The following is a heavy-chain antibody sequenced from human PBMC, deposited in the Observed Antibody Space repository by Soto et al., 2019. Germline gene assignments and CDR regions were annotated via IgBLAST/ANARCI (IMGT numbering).Heavy chain of an antibody. J-gene: IGHJ4*02. CDR2: ISGSGGGT. CDR1: GFTFSSYA. CDR3: ARESDH. V-gene: IGHV3-23*01. Sequence: GGSLRLSCAASGFTFSSYAMSWVRQAPGKGLEWVSTISGSGGGTYYADSTKGRFTISRDNSKNTLYLQTYSLRVEDTAVYYCARESDHWGQGTLVTVSS.